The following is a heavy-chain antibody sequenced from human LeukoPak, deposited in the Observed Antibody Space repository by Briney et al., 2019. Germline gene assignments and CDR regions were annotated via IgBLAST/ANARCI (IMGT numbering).Heavy chain of an antibody. CDR1: GFTFSDYY. CDR3: ASAVVDNFDY. J-gene: IGHJ4*02. V-gene: IGHV3-11*04. D-gene: IGHD6-19*01. Sequence: GGSLRLSCAASGFTFSDYYMSWIRQAPGKGLEWVSYISSSGSTIYYADSVKGRFTISRDNSKNTLYLQMNSLRAEDTAVYYCASAVVDNFDYWGQGTLVTVSS. CDR2: ISSSGSTI.